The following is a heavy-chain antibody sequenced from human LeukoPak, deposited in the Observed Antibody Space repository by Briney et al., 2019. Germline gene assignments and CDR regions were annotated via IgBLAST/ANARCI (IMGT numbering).Heavy chain of an antibody. V-gene: IGHV1-46*01. CDR1: GYTFTYHY. CDR3: ARESDSGKDFDC. Sequence: SVKLSCKASGYTFTYHYIHLVRQVPGQGLEWMGIINPSNGNTNYAQKFQGRLTMTRDTSTSTVYMELNSLGSEDTAVYYCARESDSGKDFDCWGQGTLVTVSS. D-gene: IGHD1-26*01. J-gene: IGHJ4*02. CDR2: INPSNGNT.